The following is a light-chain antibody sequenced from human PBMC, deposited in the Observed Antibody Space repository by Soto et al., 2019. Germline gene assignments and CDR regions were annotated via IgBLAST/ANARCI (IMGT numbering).Light chain of an antibody. Sequence: QSALTQPASVSGSPGQSITISCTGTSSDVGAYTYVSWYQQRPGKAPKLIIFEVTKRPSGVSNRFSGSKSGNTASLTISGLHAEDEADYYCSSFTTSTTVVFGGGTKLTVL. CDR3: SSFTTSTTVV. CDR1: SSDVGAYTY. J-gene: IGLJ2*01. CDR2: EVT. V-gene: IGLV2-14*01.